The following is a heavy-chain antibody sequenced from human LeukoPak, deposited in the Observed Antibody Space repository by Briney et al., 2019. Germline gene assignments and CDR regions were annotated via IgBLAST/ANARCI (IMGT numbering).Heavy chain of an antibody. V-gene: IGHV6-1*01. Sequence: SQTLSLTCALSGDSVSSNSAAWNWIRQSPSRGLEWLGRTYYRSKWYNDYAVSVKSRITINPDTSKNQFSLQLNSVTPEDTAVYYCARDYGPYCSSTSCPLGDAFDIWGQGTMVTVSS. CDR1: GDSVSSNSAA. D-gene: IGHD2-2*01. CDR2: TYYRSKWYN. CDR3: ARDYGPYCSSTSCPLGDAFDI. J-gene: IGHJ3*02.